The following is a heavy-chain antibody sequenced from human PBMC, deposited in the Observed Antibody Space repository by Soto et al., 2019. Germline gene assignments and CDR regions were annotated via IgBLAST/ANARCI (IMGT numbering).Heavy chain of an antibody. Sequence: PGGSLRLSCAASGFPFSSYGMHWVRQAPGKGLEWVAVISYDGSNKYYADSVKGRFTISRDNSKNTLYLQMNSLRAEDTAVYYCAKDSQEYYYGSGSYRAFDYWGQGTLVTVSS. CDR2: ISYDGSNK. CDR3: AKDSQEYYYGSGSYRAFDY. V-gene: IGHV3-30*18. D-gene: IGHD3-10*01. CDR1: GFPFSSYG. J-gene: IGHJ4*02.